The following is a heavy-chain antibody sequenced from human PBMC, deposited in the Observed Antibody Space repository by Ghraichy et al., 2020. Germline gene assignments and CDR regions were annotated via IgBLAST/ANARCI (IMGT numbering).Heavy chain of an antibody. D-gene: IGHD3-16*01. V-gene: IGHV4-31*03. CDR2: IYYSGST. Sequence: TLSLTCTVSGGSISSGGYYWSWIRQHPGKGLEWIGYIYYSGSTYYNPSLKSRVTISVDTSKKQFSLKLSSVTAADTAVYYCARGVRGRPYSFDYWGQGTLVTVSS. CDR3: ARGVRGRPYSFDY. J-gene: IGHJ4*02. CDR1: GGSISSGGYY.